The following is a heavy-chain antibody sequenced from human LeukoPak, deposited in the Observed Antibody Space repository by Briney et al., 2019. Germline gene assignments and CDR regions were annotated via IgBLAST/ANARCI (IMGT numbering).Heavy chain of an antibody. D-gene: IGHD2-21*02. V-gene: IGHV3-23*01. CDR3: AKEESVVCGGDCYFGDAFDI. J-gene: IGHJ3*02. Sequence: GGSLRLSCAASGFTFSSYAMSWVRQAPGKGLEWVSAISGSGGSTYYADSVKGRFTISRDNSKNTLYLQMNSLRAEDTAVYFCAKEESVVCGGDCYFGDAFDIWGQGTMVTVSS. CDR1: GFTFSSYA. CDR2: ISGSGGST.